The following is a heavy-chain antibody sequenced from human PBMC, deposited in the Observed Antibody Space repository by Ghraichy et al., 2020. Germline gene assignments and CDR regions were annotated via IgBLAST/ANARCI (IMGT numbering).Heavy chain of an antibody. Sequence: GGSLRLSCAASGFTFSSYSMNWVRQAPGKGLEWVSSISSSSSYIYYADSVKGRFTISRDNAKNSLYLQMNSLRAEDTAVYYWARDRNSGSYFDYWGQGTLVTVSS. V-gene: IGHV3-21*01. J-gene: IGHJ4*02. CDR1: GFTFSSYS. CDR2: ISSSSSYI. CDR3: ARDRNSGSYFDY. D-gene: IGHD1-26*01.